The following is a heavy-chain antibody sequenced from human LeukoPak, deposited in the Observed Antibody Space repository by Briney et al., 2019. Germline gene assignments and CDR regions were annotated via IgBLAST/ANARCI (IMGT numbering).Heavy chain of an antibody. CDR2: IRGSGGST. J-gene: IGHJ4*02. CDR3: AKDPNYGDRSVY. Sequence: GGSLRLSCPASGFTFSSHAMSWVRQAPGKGLEWVSAIRGSGGSTYYADSVKGRFTISRDNSKNTLYLQMNSLRAEDTAVYYCAKDPNYGDRSVYWGQGTLVNVSS. D-gene: IGHD4-17*01. CDR1: GFTFSSHA. V-gene: IGHV3-23*01.